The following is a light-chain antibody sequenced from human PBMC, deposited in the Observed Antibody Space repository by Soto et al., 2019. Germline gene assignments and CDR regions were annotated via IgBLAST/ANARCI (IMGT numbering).Light chain of an antibody. V-gene: IGLV1-44*01. J-gene: IGLJ2*01. CDR3: AAWDDSLNGPV. CDR1: SSNIGSNT. CDR2: SND. Sequence: QSVLTQPPSASGTPGQRVTISCSGTSSNIGSNTVNWYELLPGAAPKLLIYSNDRRPSGVPDRFSGSKSGTSASLAISGLQSEDEADYYCAAWDDSLNGPVFGGGTQLTVL.